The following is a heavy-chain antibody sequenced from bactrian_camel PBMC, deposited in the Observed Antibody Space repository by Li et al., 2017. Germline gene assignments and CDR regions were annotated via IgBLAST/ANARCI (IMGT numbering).Heavy chain of an antibody. D-gene: IGHD1*01. CDR3: AADLLLMRPLDPSEYKY. CDR2: IYTGSGST. J-gene: IGHJ4*01. V-gene: IGHV3S35*01. CDR1: GFTSKRCA. Sequence: VQLVESGGGSVQAGGSLRLSCTAPGFTSKRCAMDWHRQAPGKERERVAFIYTGSGSTYYADSVKGRVAIWHDDTKNTVYLQINYLRPKDTAMYYCAADLLLMRPLDPSEYKYWGQGTQVTVS.